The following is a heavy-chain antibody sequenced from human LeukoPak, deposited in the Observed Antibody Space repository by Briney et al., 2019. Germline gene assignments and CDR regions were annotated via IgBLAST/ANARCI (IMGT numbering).Heavy chain of an antibody. D-gene: IGHD3-22*01. V-gene: IGHV1-69*04. CDR2: IIPILGIA. J-gene: IGHJ4*02. CDR3: ARGGYDSSGYYGY. Sequence: ASVKVSCKASGGTFSSYAISWVRQAPGQGLEWMGRIIPILGIANYAQKFQGRVTITADKSTSTAYMELSSLRSEDTAVYYCARGGYDSSGYYGYWGQGTLVTVSS. CDR1: GGTFSSYA.